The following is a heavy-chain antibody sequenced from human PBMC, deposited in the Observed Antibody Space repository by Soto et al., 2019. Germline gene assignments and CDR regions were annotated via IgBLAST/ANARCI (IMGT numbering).Heavy chain of an antibody. J-gene: IGHJ4*02. D-gene: IGHD4-4*01. Sequence: PSETLSLTCTVSGGSISSYYWSWIRQPPGKGLEWIGYIYYSGSTNYNPSLKSRVTISVDTSKNQFSLKLSSVTAADTAVYYCARVRLNTVLEYYFDYWGQGTLVTVSS. V-gene: IGHV4-59*01. CDR3: ARVRLNTVLEYYFDY. CDR2: IYYSGST. CDR1: GGSISSYY.